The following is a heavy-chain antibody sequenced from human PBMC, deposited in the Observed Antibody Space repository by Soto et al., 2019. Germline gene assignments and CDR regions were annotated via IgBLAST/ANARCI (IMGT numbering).Heavy chain of an antibody. CDR2: ISAYNGNT. J-gene: IGHJ6*02. CDR1: GYTFTSYG. CDR3: ARDLYYDILTRYSYYYVMDX. Sequence: ASVKVSCKASGYTFTSYGISWVRQAPGQGLEWMGWISAYNGNTNYAQKLQGRVTMTTDTSTSTAYMELRSLRSDDTAVYYSARDLYYDILTRYSYYYVMDXWGQGTTVTVSS. V-gene: IGHV1-18*01. D-gene: IGHD3-9*01.